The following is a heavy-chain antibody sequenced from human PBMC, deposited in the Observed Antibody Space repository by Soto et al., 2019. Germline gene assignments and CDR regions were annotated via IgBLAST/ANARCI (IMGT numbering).Heavy chain of an antibody. CDR2: IYYSGST. J-gene: IGHJ6*02. Sequence: PSETLSLTCTVSGGSISSGGYYWSWIRHHPGKGLEWIGYIYYSGSTYYNPSLKSRVTISVDTSKNQFSLKLSSVTAADTAVYYCARDFFLSSAADYYGMDVRGQGTTVTVSS. D-gene: IGHD6-25*01. CDR3: ARDFFLSSAADYYGMDV. CDR1: GGSISSGGYY. V-gene: IGHV4-31*03.